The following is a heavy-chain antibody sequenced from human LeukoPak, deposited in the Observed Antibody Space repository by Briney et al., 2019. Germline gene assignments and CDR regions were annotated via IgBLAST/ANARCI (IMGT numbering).Heavy chain of an antibody. CDR3: ATGKGGYDYVWGSYRYTAGDY. V-gene: IGHV1-24*01. CDR2: FDPEDGET. Sequence: ASVKVSCKVSGYTLTELSMHWVRQAPGKGLEWMGGFDPEDGETIYAQKFQGRVTMTEDTSTDTAYMELSSLRSEDTAVYYCATGKGGYDYVWGSYRYTAGDYWGQGTLVTVSS. D-gene: IGHD3-16*02. J-gene: IGHJ4*02. CDR1: GYTLTELS.